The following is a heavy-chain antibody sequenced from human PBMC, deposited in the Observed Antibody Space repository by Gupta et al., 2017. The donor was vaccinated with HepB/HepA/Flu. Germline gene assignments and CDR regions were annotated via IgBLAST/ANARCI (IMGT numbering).Heavy chain of an antibody. CDR3: VRKPSGTYPFDY. CDR1: GFTFSSYD. CDR2: ITASGGAT. D-gene: IGHD3-10*01. J-gene: IGHJ4*02. Sequence: EVQLLESAGGLVQPGGSLRLSCAASGFTFSSYDMSWARQAPGKGLEWVSIITASGGATYYADSVKGRFTISRDNSKNTLFLQMDSLRGEDTAILYWVRKPSGTYPFDYWGQVTLVTVSS. V-gene: IGHV3-23*01.